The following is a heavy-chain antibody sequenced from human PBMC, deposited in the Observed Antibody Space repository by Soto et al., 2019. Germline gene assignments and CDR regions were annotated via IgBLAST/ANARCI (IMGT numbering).Heavy chain of an antibody. CDR3: ARAGLRYCDWLSPFDY. Sequence: PSETLTITCMYASGPISSYYWNWIRQPPGKGLEWIGYIYYSGSANYNPPLKSRVTISVDTSKNQFSLKFSSVTAADTAVYYCARAGLRYCDWLSPFDYWGRGTMVTVSS. J-gene: IGHJ4*02. CDR1: SGPISSYY. CDR2: IYYSGSA. V-gene: IGHV4-59*01. D-gene: IGHD3-9*01.